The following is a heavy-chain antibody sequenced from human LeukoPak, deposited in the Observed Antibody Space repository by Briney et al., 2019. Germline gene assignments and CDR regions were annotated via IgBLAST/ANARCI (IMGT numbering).Heavy chain of an antibody. CDR3: ARGRTYGSGRTRSFDP. J-gene: IGHJ5*02. Sequence: GGSLRLSCAASGFTFSSYSVNWVRQAPGKGLVWVSRINSDGSSTTYADSVKGRFTISRDNAKNTLYLQMNSLRAEDTAVYYCARGRTYGSGRTRSFDPWGQGTLVTVSS. D-gene: IGHD3-10*01. CDR1: GFTFSSYS. CDR2: INSDGSST. V-gene: IGHV3-74*01.